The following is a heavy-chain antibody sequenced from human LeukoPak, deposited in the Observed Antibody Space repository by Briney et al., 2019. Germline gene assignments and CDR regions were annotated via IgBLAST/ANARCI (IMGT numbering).Heavy chain of an antibody. CDR1: GFTFSNYA. CDR2: ISGSDRTT. CDR3: AKILQWLVRNRAFDY. Sequence: GGSLRLSCAASGFTFSNYAMSWARQAPGKGLEWVSGISGSDRTTYYADSVKGRFTISRDNFRNTLYLQMNSLRAEDTAVYYCAKILQWLVRNRAFDYWGQGTLVTVSS. J-gene: IGHJ4*02. V-gene: IGHV3-23*01. D-gene: IGHD6-19*01.